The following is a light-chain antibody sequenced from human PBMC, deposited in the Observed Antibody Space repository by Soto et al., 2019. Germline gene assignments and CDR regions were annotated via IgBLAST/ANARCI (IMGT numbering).Light chain of an antibody. CDR3: MQALQTPT. Sequence: EIVMTQSPLSLPVTPGDPASISCRSSQSLLHSNGYNYLDWYLQKPGQSPQLLIYLGSNRASGVPDRFSDSGSGTDFTLKISRVEAEDVGVYYCMQALQTPTFGQGTKV. V-gene: IGKV2-28*01. CDR2: LGS. J-gene: IGKJ1*01. CDR1: QSLLHSNGYNY.